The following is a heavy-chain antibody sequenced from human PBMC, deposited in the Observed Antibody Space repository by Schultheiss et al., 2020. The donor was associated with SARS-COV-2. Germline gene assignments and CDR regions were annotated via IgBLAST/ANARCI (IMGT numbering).Heavy chain of an antibody. V-gene: IGHV4-31*03. J-gene: IGHJ6*03. Sequence: SQTLSLTCTVSGGSISSGGYYWSWIRQHPGKGLEWIGYIYYSGRTFYNPSLKSRVIISVDTSKNQFSLKLSSVTAEDTAMYYCARGGDDFWSGYFAYYMDVWGKGTTVTVSS. CDR1: GGSISSGGYY. CDR2: IYYSGRT. D-gene: IGHD3-3*01. CDR3: ARGGDDFWSGYFAYYMDV.